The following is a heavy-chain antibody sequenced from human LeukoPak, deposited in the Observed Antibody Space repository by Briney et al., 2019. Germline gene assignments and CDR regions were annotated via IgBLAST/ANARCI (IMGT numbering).Heavy chain of an antibody. CDR1: GYTFSNYD. V-gene: IGHV1-8*03. CDR2: MNPNTGNT. J-gene: IGHJ4*02. Sequence: ASVKVSCKASGYTFSNYDINWVRQATGQGLEWMGWMNPNTGNTGFAQKFQGRVSITRNTSITTAYMQLSSLSSEDTAVYFCARVRGGNYYDSSGYFSGATYFFDFWGQGTLVTISS. CDR3: ARVRGGNYYDSSGYFSGATYFFDF. D-gene: IGHD3-22*01.